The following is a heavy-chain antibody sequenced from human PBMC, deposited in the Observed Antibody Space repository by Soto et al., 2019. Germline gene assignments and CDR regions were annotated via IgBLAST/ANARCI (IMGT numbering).Heavy chain of an antibody. CDR2: ISAYNGNT. CDR3: AWGYYDSSGYYRSGWYFDL. V-gene: IGHV1-18*01. J-gene: IGHJ2*01. D-gene: IGHD3-22*01. CDR1: GYTFTSYG. Sequence: QVQLVQSGAEVKKPGASVKVSCKASGYTFTSYGISWVRQAPGQGLEWMGWISAYNGNTNYAQKLQGRVTMTTDTSTSTAYMGLRGLGSDDTDVYYCAWGYYDSSGYYRSGWYFDLWGRGTLVTVSS.